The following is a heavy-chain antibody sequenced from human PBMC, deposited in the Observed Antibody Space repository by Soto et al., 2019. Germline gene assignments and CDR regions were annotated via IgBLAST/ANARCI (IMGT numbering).Heavy chain of an antibody. J-gene: IGHJ6*02. V-gene: IGHV4-39*01. CDR3: AGADDYGEDYYGMDV. D-gene: IGHD4-17*01. Sequence: SETLSLTCTVSGGSISSSSYYWGWIRQPPGKGLEWIGSIYYSGSTYYNPSLKSRVTISVDTSKNQFSVKLSSVTAADTAVYYCAGADDYGEDYYGMDVGGQGPTVPVSS. CDR1: GGSISSSSYY. CDR2: IYYSGST.